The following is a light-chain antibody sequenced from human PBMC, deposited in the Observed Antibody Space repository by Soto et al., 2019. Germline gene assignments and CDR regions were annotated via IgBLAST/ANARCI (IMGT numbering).Light chain of an antibody. CDR2: EVN. CDR1: SSDVGAYNY. CDR3: SSYASSGAVV. Sequence: QSALTQPASVSGSPGQPITISCTGTSSDVGAYNYVSWYQLHPGKAPKLMIYEVNNRPSGVSHCFTGSKSGNTASLTFSGLQPEDEADYYCSSYASSGAVVFGGGTQLTVL. V-gene: IGLV2-14*01. J-gene: IGLJ3*02.